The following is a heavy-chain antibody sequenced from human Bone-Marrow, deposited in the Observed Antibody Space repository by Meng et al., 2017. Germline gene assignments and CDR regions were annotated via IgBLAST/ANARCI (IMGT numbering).Heavy chain of an antibody. CDR1: GFTFKTYA. CDR2: IPGRGDST. D-gene: IGHD6-13*01. V-gene: IGHV3-23*01. Sequence: GGSLRLSCAASGFTFKTYAMSWVRQAPGKGLEWVSGIPGRGDSTFYADSVKGRFTISRDNSKNTLYLQMKSLRVEDTAIYYCAKEGAAIGSTIFDYWGQGTLVTVSS. CDR3: AKEGAAIGSTIFDY. J-gene: IGHJ4*02.